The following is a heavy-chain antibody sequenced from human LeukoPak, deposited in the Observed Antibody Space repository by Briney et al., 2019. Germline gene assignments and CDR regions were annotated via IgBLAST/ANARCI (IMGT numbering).Heavy chain of an antibody. Sequence: KAGGSLRLSCAASGFTFSSYGMHWVRQAPGKGLEWVAVIWYDGRNKYYADSVKGRFTISRDNSQNTMYLQMNSLRAEDTAVCHCVREGGAHRFDLLGQGTLVTVSS. J-gene: IGHJ5*02. V-gene: IGHV3-33*01. D-gene: IGHD3-16*01. CDR3: VREGGAHRFDL. CDR1: GFTFSSYG. CDR2: IWYDGRNK.